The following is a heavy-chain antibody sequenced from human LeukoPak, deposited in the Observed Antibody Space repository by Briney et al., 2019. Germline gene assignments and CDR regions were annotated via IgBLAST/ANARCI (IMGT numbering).Heavy chain of an antibody. CDR1: GYTLTELS. D-gene: IGHD2-2*01. CDR3: ATDLGGSSTSTYFDY. V-gene: IGHV1-24*01. J-gene: IGHJ4*02. Sequence: GASVKVSCKVSGYTLTELSMHWVRQAPGKGLEWMGGFDPEDGETIYAQKFQGRVTMTEDTSTDTAYMELSSLRSEDTAVYYCATDLGGSSTSTYFDYWGQGTLVTVSS. CDR2: FDPEDGET.